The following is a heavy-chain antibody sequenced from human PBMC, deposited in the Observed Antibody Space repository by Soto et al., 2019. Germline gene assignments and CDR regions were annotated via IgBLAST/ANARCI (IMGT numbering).Heavy chain of an antibody. CDR2: ISYSGST. Sequence: SETPCLTSTVAGGSVSSGSGYWSWIRQPPGKGLEWIGYISYSGSTNYNPSLKSRVTISLDTSKNQFSLKLSSVTAADTAVYYCARDRGVGEVADYYYYAMDAWCQGTTVTVS. CDR3: ARDRGVGEVADYYYYAMDA. D-gene: IGHD3-10*01. CDR1: GGSVSSGSGY. V-gene: IGHV4-61*01. J-gene: IGHJ6*02.